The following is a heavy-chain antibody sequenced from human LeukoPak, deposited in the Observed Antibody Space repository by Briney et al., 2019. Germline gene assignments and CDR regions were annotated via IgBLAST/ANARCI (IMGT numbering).Heavy chain of an antibody. V-gene: IGHV3-43D*03. CDR3: AKDGGTAMDYYYYYMDV. Sequence: GGSLRLSCAASGFTFDDYAMHWVRQAPEKGLEWVSLISWDGGSTYYADSVKGRFTISRDNSKNSLYLQMNSLRAEDTALYYCAKDGGTAMDYYYYYMDVWGKGTTVTVSS. CDR1: GFTFDDYA. D-gene: IGHD5-18*01. CDR2: ISWDGGST. J-gene: IGHJ6*03.